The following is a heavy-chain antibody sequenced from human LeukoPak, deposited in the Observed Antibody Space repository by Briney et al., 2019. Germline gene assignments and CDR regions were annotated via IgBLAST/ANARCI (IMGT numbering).Heavy chain of an antibody. CDR2: IYYSGST. J-gene: IGHJ4*02. D-gene: IGHD4-17*01. Sequence: SETLPLTCTVSGGSISSYYWSWIRQPPGKGLEWIGYIYYSGSTNYNPSLKSRVTISVDTSKNQFSLKLSSVTAADTAVYYCAGYGDYDLGDYWGQGTLVTVSS. CDR1: GGSISSYY. V-gene: IGHV4-59*08. CDR3: AGYGDYDLGDY.